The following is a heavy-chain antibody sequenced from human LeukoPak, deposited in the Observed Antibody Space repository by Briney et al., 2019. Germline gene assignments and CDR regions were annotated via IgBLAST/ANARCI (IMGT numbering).Heavy chain of an antibody. D-gene: IGHD2-2*01. CDR2: FDPEDGES. J-gene: IGHJ6*03. Sequence: ASVTVSCKVSGYTLSQLSMHWVRQAPANGLQWMGTFDPEDGESIIAQKFQGRVTMTEDTSTDTAYMELSSLTSEDTAMYYCATGHCNSSSCYFYYMDVWGKGNRVTVSS. CDR3: ATGHCNSSSCYFYYMDV. V-gene: IGHV1-24*01. CDR1: GYTLSQLS.